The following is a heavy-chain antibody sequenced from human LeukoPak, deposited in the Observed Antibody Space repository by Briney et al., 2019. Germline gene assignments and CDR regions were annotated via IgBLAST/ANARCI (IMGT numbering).Heavy chain of an antibody. V-gene: IGHV3-23*01. CDR2: ISDSGGRT. CDR3: AKRGVVIRVILVGFHKEAYYFDS. J-gene: IGHJ4*02. CDR1: GFTFSSYA. D-gene: IGHD3-22*01. Sequence: GGSLRLSCAASGFTFSSYAMNWVRQAPGKGLEWVAGISDSGGRTNYADSVKGRFTISRDNPKNTLYLQMNSLRAEDTAVYFCAKRGVVIRVILVGFHKEAYYFDSWGQGALVTVSS.